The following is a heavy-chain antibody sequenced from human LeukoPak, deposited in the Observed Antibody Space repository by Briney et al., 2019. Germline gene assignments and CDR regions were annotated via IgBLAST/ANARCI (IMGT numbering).Heavy chain of an antibody. CDR3: AKASGYSYGKYFFDS. CDR2: ISGSGGST. Sequence: GGSLRLSCAASGFTFSSYAMSWVRQAPGKGLKWVSAISGSGGSTYYADSVKGRFTISRDNSKNTVYLQMNSLRAEDTAVYYCAKASGYSYGKYFFDSWGQGALVTVSS. V-gene: IGHV3-23*01. J-gene: IGHJ4*02. CDR1: GFTFSSYA. D-gene: IGHD5-18*01.